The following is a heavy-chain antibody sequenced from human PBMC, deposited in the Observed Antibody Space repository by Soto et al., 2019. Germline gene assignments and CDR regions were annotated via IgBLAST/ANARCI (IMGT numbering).Heavy chain of an antibody. CDR2: IIPILGTA. V-gene: IGHV1-69*13. J-gene: IGHJ5*02. CDR1: GGTFSSYA. CDR3: ARDPHEFWTSYWFDP. Sequence: SVKVSCKASGGTFSSYAISWVRQAPGQGLEWMGGIIPILGTANYAQKFQGRVTITADASTSTAYMELRSLRSDDTAIYYCARDPHEFWTSYWFDPWGQGTPVTVSS. D-gene: IGHD3-3*01.